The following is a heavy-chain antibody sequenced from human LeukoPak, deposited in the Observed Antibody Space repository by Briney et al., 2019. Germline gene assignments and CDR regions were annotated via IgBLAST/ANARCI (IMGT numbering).Heavy chain of an antibody. V-gene: IGHV3-64*01. Sequence: GGFLRLSCAASGFPFSSYAMHWVRQAPGKGLEYLSAISSNGGSTSYANSVKGRFTISRDNSKNTLYLQMGSLRAEDMAVYYCARSSIVVVSIRDYWGRGTLVSVSS. CDR3: ARSSIVVVSIRDY. J-gene: IGHJ4*02. D-gene: IGHD2-2*01. CDR1: GFPFSSYA. CDR2: ISSNGGST.